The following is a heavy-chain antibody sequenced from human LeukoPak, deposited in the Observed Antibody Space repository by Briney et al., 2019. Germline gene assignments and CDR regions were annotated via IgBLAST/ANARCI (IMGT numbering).Heavy chain of an antibody. D-gene: IGHD6-19*01. Sequence: GGSLRLSCAASGFTFSSHAMSWVRQAPGKGLEWVSAITSGSGSNVYYTDSLKGRFTISRDNSKNTLYLHMNSLRAENTAVYYCARHGGWSFDYWGQGPLLTVS. CDR1: GFTFSSHA. CDR3: ARHGGWSFDY. V-gene: IGHV3-23*01. J-gene: IGHJ4*02. CDR2: ITSGSGSNV.